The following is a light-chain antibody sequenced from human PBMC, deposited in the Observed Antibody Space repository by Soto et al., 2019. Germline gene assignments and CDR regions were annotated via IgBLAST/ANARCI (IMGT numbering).Light chain of an antibody. Sequence: EIVLTQSPATLSLSPGERATLSCRASQSVSDSLAWYQHKPGQAPRLLIFDVSNRAAGIPARVSGVGSGTDFTLTISSLEPEDFAIYYCQQYDIWPPYTFGQGTKVEF. CDR1: QSVSDS. CDR2: DVS. V-gene: IGKV3-11*01. J-gene: IGKJ2*01. CDR3: QQYDIWPPYT.